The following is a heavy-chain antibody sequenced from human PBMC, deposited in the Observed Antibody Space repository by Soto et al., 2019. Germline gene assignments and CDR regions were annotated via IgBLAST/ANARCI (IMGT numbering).Heavy chain of an antibody. V-gene: IGHV1-46*03. D-gene: IGHD6-13*01. CDR2: INPSGGST. Sequence: ASVKVSCKTSGGTFSSYAITWVRQAPGQGLEWMGIINPSGGSTSYAQKFQGRVTMTRDTSTSTVYMELSSLRSEDTAVYYCATSSSWGSVLDYWGQGTLVTVSS. J-gene: IGHJ4*02. CDR3: ATSSSWGSVLDY. CDR1: GGTFSSYA.